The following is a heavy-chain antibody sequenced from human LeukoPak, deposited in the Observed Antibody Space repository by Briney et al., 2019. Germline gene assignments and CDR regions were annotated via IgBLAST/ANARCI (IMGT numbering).Heavy chain of an antibody. CDR2: INPNTGDK. CDR3: ARTSSMTASGYDY. D-gene: IGHD2-21*02. V-gene: IGHV1-8*03. Sequence: GASVKVSCKASGSTFTNYHINWVRQASGQGLEWMTWINPNTGDKGYAREFQDRVTFTTDTSISTAYMELSSLSSEDTAVYFCARTSSMTASGYDYWGQGTLVTVSS. CDR1: GSTFTNYH. J-gene: IGHJ4*02.